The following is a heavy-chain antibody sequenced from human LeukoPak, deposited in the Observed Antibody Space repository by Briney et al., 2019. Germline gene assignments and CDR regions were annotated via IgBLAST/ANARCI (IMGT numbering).Heavy chain of an antibody. V-gene: IGHV3-30*04. J-gene: IGHJ4*02. Sequence: GGSLRPSCAASGFTFNQYVTHWARQAPGKGLEWVAVISNDGITRFYATSVKGRCTISRDDSKNTVYLQLSSLRVEDTAVYYCVREGYYDSGGPFSGYFDYWGRGDLVTVSS. D-gene: IGHD3-22*01. CDR1: GFTFNQYV. CDR3: VREGYYDSGGPFSGYFDY. CDR2: ISNDGITR.